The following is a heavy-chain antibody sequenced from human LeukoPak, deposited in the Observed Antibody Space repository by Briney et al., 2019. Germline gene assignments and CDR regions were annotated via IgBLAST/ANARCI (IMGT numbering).Heavy chain of an antibody. CDR2: ISATENT. J-gene: IGHJ4*02. V-gene: IGHV4-61*02. Sequence: SETLSLTCTVSGDSITNDNHYWSWIRQPAGKGLEWIGRISATENTKYNPSLKSRVTISADTSKNQFSLRLSSVTAADTAVYYCTRKQWVEYYFDSWGQGTLVTVSS. CDR1: GDSITNDNHY. CDR3: TRKQWVEYYFDS. D-gene: IGHD6-19*01.